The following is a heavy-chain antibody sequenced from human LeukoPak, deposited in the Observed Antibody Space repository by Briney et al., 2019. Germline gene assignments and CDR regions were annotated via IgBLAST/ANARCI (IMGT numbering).Heavy chain of an antibody. CDR1: GGTFSSYA. D-gene: IGHD3-22*01. V-gene: IGHV1-69*05. J-gene: IGHJ4*02. CDR2: IIPIFGTA. Sequence: SVKVSCKASGGTFSSYAISWVRQAPGQGLEWMGRIIPIFGTANYAQKFQGRVTITTDESTSTAYMELSSPRSEDTAVYYCARERNPGGFYYDSSGFDYWGQGTLVTVSS. CDR3: ARERNPGGFYYDSSGFDY.